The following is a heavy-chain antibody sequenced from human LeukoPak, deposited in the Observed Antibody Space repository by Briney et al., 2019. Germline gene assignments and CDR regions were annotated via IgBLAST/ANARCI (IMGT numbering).Heavy chain of an antibody. D-gene: IGHD1-14*01. CDR2: IRYDGSNE. V-gene: IGHV3-30*02. Sequence: GGSLRLSCAASGFTFRNYGMHWVRQAPGKGLEWVAFIRYDGSNEVYADHVKGRFAISRDNSKNTLYLQMDSLRAEDSAVYYCARDPHRTLCGYFDYWGQGTLVTVSS. CDR3: ARDPHRTLCGYFDY. CDR1: GFTFRNYG. J-gene: IGHJ4*02.